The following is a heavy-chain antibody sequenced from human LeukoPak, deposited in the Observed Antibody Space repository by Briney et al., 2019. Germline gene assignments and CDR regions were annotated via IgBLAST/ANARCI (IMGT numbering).Heavy chain of an antibody. D-gene: IGHD1-26*01. CDR3: AGCLLGGSYSDAFDI. J-gene: IGHJ3*02. CDR1: GFTVSSNY. Sequence: GGSPRLSCAAAGFTVSSNYMSWVRQAPGKGLEWISVIYSGGGNYYADYVKGRFTVSRDNSNHTLYVQMNSLRAEDTAMYFCAGCLLGGSYSDAFDIWGQGTMVTVSS. CDR2: IYSGGGN. V-gene: IGHV3-66*01.